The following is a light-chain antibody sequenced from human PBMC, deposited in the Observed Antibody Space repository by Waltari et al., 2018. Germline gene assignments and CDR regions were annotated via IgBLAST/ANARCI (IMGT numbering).Light chain of an antibody. Sequence: QSALTQPASVSGSPGQSITIYCTGTSSDVGGYYNISWYQQHPGKAPKLMIYDVSDRPSGVSSRFSGSKYGNTASLIISGLQAEDEADYYCSSYTGSSTLVVFGGGTKLTVL. CDR2: DVS. CDR3: SSYTGSSTLVV. CDR1: SSDVGGYYN. J-gene: IGLJ2*01. V-gene: IGLV2-14*03.